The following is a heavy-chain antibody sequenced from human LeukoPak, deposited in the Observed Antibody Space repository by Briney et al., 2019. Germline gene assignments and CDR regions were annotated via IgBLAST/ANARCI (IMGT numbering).Heavy chain of an antibody. CDR2: INSDGSST. CDR3: ARDLADYYASSGIDY. V-gene: IGHV3-74*01. D-gene: IGHD3-22*01. CDR1: GFTFSSYW. J-gene: IGHJ4*02. Sequence: GGSLRLSCAASGFTFSSYWIHWVRQAPGKGLVWVSRINSDGSSTSYADSVKGRFTISRDNAKNTLYLHMNSLRAEDTAVYYCARDLADYYASSGIDYWGQGTLVTVSP.